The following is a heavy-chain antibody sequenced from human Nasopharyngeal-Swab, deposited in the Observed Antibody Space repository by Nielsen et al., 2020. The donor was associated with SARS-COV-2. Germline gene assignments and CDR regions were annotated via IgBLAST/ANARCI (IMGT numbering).Heavy chain of an antibody. V-gene: IGHV3-23*01. CDR2: ISGGVDST. D-gene: IGHD3-22*01. Sequence: IRPPPGKGLEWVSGISGGVDSTYYADSVKGRFTISRDNSKNTLYLLMNSLRVEDTAVYYCAKAMGSVYDTSGHYNAFDIWGQGTTVTVSS. CDR3: AKAMGSVYDTSGHYNAFDI. J-gene: IGHJ3*02.